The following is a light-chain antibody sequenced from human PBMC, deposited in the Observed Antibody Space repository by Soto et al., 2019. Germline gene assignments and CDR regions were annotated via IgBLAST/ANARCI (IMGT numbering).Light chain of an antibody. Sequence: DIQMTQSPPTLSASVGDRVTITCRASQSVSSWLAWYQQKPGKAPKLLIYDAFSLESGVPSRFSGSGSGTEFTLTISSLQPDDFATYYCQQYDTYPSTFGQGTKVDI. V-gene: IGKV1-5*01. CDR1: QSVSSW. J-gene: IGKJ1*01. CDR2: DAF. CDR3: QQYDTYPST.